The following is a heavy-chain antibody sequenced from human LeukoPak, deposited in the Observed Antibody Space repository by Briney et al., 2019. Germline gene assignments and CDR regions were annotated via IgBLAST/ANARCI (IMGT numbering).Heavy chain of an antibody. J-gene: IGHJ4*02. CDR2: INTDGSVT. D-gene: IGHD3-10*01. CDR1: GFTFSNSW. V-gene: IGHV3-74*01. Sequence: GGSLRLSCAASGFTFSNSWMHWVRQAPGKRLVWVSRINTDGSVTTYADSVRDRFTISRDNAKNTLYLQMNSLRAEDSALYYCANSYSPPHYWGQGTLVTVSS. CDR3: ANSYSPPHY.